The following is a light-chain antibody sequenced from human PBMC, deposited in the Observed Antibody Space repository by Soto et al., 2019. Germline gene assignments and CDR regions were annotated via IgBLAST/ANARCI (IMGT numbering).Light chain of an antibody. J-gene: IGLJ1*01. Sequence: SYELTQPPSESVAPGETASITCGGDKIGRKSVHWYQQRPGQAPVLVMYYDNDRPSEIPERFSGSNSGNTATLSISRVEDGDEADYYCQVWDSSSDHYVFGTGTKLTVL. CDR3: QVWDSSSDHYV. CDR1: KIGRKS. CDR2: YDN. V-gene: IGLV3-21*04.